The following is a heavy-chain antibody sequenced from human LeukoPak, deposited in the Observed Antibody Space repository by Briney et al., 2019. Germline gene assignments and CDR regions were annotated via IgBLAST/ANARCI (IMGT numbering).Heavy chain of an antibody. CDR3: ARVGRGASRGRADY. J-gene: IGHJ4*02. V-gene: IGHV4-34*01. CDR2: INHSGST. Sequence: SETLSLTCAVYGGSFSGYYWSWIRQPLGKGLEWIGEINHSGSTNYNPSLKSRVTISVDTSKNQFSLKLSSVTAADTAVYYCARVGRGASRGRADYWGQGTLVTVSS. CDR1: GGSFSGYY. D-gene: IGHD1-26*01.